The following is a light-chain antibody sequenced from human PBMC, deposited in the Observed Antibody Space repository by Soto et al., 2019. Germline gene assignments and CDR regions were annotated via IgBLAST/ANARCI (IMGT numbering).Light chain of an antibody. CDR2: LGS. J-gene: IGKJ5*01. CDR1: QSLLHSNGNHY. CDR3: MQALQSPIT. V-gene: IGKV2-28*01. Sequence: DIVMTQSPLSLPFTPGEPASISCRSSQSLLHSNGNHYLEWYFQKPGQSPQLLISLGSNRASGVPDRFSGSGSGTDFTLKISRVEGEDVGVYYCMQALQSPITFGQGTRLEIK.